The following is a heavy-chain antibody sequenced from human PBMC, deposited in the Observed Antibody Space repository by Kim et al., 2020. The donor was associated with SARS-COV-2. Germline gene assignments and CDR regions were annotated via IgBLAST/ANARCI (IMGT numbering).Heavy chain of an antibody. V-gene: IGHV4-30-4*01. D-gene: IGHD3-10*01. J-gene: IGHJ5*02. CDR2: IYYSGSA. CDR1: GASINSGDYY. CDR3: ARRSASGRLARYVGWFDP. Sequence: SETLSLTCTVSGASINSGDYYWSWIRQPPGKGLEYIGYIYYSGSAYYNPSLKSRVTISVDTSKNQFSLNLTSVTAADTAVYYCARRSASGRLARYVGWFDPRGPGALVPAPS.